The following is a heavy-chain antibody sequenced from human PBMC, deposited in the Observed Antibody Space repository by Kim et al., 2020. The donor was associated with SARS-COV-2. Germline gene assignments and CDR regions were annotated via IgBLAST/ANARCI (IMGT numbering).Heavy chain of an antibody. CDR3: ARERSFWSGSYYYYGMDV. Sequence: ASVKVSCKASGYTFTSYDINWVRQATGQGLEWMGWMNPNSGNRGYAQKFQGRVTMPRNTSISTAYMELSSLRSEDTAVYYCARERSFWSGSYYYYGMDVWGQGTTVTVSS. J-gene: IGHJ6*02. CDR1: GYTFTSYD. D-gene: IGHD3-3*01. CDR2: MNPNSGNR. V-gene: IGHV1-8*01.